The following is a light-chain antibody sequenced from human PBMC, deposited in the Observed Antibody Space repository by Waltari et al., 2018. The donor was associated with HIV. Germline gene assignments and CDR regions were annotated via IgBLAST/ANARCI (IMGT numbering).Light chain of an antibody. J-gene: IGLJ1*01. V-gene: IGLV1-51*01. CDR1: SSNLGYNY. Sequence: SVLTQPPSMSAAPGQRVTISCSGSSSNLGYNYVSWYQQLPGTAPKLLIYENDKRPPAIPDRFSASKSGTSASLAIPGLQTGDEADYYCGTWDTSLNTVVFGSATKVSVL. CDR2: END. CDR3: GTWDTSLNTVV.